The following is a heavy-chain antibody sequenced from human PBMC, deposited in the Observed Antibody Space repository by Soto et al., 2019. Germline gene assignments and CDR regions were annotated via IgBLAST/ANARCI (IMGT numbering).Heavy chain of an antibody. V-gene: IGHV3-64D*09. CDR2: ISSNGGST. Sequence: GGSLRLSCSASGFTFSSYAMHWVRQAPGKGLEYVSAISSNGGSTYYADSVKGRFTISRDNSKNTLYLQMSSLRAEDTAVYYCVKETVTMVRGVMEDAFDIWGQGTMVTVSS. J-gene: IGHJ3*02. D-gene: IGHD3-10*01. CDR3: VKETVTMVRGVMEDAFDI. CDR1: GFTFSSYA.